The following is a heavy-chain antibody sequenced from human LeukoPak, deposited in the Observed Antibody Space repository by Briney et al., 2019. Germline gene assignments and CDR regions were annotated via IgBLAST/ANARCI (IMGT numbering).Heavy chain of an antibody. CDR2: IKEDGREK. V-gene: IGHV3-7*01. CDR3: ARDRWGYSYGGD. CDR1: GFTFSSYD. D-gene: IGHD5-18*01. J-gene: IGHJ4*02. Sequence: GGSLRLSCAASGFTFSSYDIHWVRQAPGKGLEWVANIKEDGREKYYVDSVKGRFTISRDNAENSLYLQLNSLRAEDTAVYYCARDRWGYSYGGDWGQGTLVTVSS.